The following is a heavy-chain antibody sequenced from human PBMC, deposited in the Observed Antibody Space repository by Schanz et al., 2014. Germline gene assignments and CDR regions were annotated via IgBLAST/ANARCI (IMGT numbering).Heavy chain of an antibody. D-gene: IGHD3-3*01. CDR2: IWYDGSNE. CDR1: GFTFSNHG. J-gene: IGHJ4*02. V-gene: IGHV3-33*01. Sequence: QVQLVESGGGVVQPGRSLRLSCAASGFTFSNHGMHWVRQSPGKGLEWVALIWYDGSNEYYADSVQGRFTISRDNSKNTLYLQMNSLRADDTAVYYCARDLLVSHYDFWSGNDYWGQGTLVTVSS. CDR3: ARDLLVSHYDFWSGNDY.